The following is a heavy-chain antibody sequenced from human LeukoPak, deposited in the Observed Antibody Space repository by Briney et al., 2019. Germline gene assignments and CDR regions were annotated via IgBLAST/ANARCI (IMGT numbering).Heavy chain of an antibody. V-gene: IGHV3-21*01. D-gene: IGHD6-19*01. CDR2: ISSSSSYI. Sequence: PGGSLRLSCAASGFTFSRYSMNWVRQAPGKGLEWVSSISSSSSYIYYADSVKGRFTISRDNAKNSLYLQMNSLRAEDTAVYYCARDLEYRSGCVDYWGQGTLVTVSS. CDR3: ARDLEYRSGCVDY. CDR1: GFTFSRYS. J-gene: IGHJ4*02.